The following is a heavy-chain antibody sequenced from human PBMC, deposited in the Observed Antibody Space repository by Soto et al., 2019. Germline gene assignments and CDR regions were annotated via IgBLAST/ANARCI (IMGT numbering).Heavy chain of an antibody. CDR2: INAGNGNT. Sequence: ASVKVSCKASGYTFTSYAMHWVRQAPGQRLEWMGWINAGNGNTKYSQKFQGRVTITRDTSASTAYMELSSLRSEDTAVYYCARGSVLAIHTIDKHYLAAADGHWFYPWGQRTLVPVSS. V-gene: IGHV1-3*01. CDR3: ARGSVLAIHTIDKHYLAAADGHWFYP. J-gene: IGHJ5*02. D-gene: IGHD6-13*01. CDR1: GYTFTSYA.